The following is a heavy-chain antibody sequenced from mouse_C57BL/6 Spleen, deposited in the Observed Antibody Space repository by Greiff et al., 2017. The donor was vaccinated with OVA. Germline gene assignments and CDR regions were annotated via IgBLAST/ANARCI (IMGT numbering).Heavy chain of an antibody. CDR1: GYTFTDYE. Sequence: VKVVESGAELVRPGASVTLSCKASGYTFTDYEMHWVKQTPVHGLEWIGAIDPETGGTAYNQKFKGKAILTADKSSSTAYMELRSLTSEDSAVYYCTTNREGFAYWGQGTLVTVSA. CDR2: IDPETGGT. J-gene: IGHJ3*01. D-gene: IGHD1-3*01. CDR3: TTNREGFAY. V-gene: IGHV1-15*01.